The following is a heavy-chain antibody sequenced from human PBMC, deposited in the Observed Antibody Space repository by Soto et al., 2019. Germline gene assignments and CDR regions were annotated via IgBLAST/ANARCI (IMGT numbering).Heavy chain of an antibody. Sequence: QVHLQESGPRLLKSSETLSLTCTVSGGSIYTYSWTWIRQPAGKGLEWIGHIYSSGSANYNPSLKSRVSMAGGTSKNQFSLKLKSGAGGGTGGYFCATIGGGNDYWGQGTLVTVSS. CDR1: GGSIYTYS. J-gene: IGHJ4*02. D-gene: IGHD1-26*01. CDR2: IYSSGSA. V-gene: IGHV4-4*07. CDR3: ATIGGGNDY.